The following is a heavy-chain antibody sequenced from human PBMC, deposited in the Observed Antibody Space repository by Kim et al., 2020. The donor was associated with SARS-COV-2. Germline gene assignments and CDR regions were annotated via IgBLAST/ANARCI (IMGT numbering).Heavy chain of an antibody. CDR2: IYHSGST. Sequence: SETLSLTCAVSGGSISSSNWWSWVRQPPGKGLEWIGEIYHSGSTNYNPSLKSRVTISVDKSKNQFSLKLSSVTAADTAVYYCARVPARSFDWLFYYYYGMDVWGQGTTVTVSS. V-gene: IGHV4-4*02. CDR3: ARVPARSFDWLFYYYYGMDV. D-gene: IGHD3-9*01. J-gene: IGHJ6*02. CDR1: GGSISSSNW.